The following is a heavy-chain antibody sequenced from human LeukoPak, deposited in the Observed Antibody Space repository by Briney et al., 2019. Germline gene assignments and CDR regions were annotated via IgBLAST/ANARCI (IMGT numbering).Heavy chain of an antibody. J-gene: IGHJ4*02. CDR2: IYYSGST. D-gene: IGHD3-16*02. Sequence: PSETLSLTCTVSGGSISSSSYYWGWIRQPPGKGLEWIGSIYYSGSTYYNPSLKSRVTISVDTSKNQFSLKLSSVTAADTAVYYCARHAVGNYDYVWGSYRPAGLFDYWGQGTLVTVSS. CDR1: GGSISSSSYY. V-gene: IGHV4-39*01. CDR3: ARHAVGNYDYVWGSYRPAGLFDY.